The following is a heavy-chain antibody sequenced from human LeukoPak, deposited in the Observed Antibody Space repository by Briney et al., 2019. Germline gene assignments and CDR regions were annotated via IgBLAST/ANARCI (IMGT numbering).Heavy chain of an antibody. CDR1: GGSISSGSYY. D-gene: IGHD3-3*01. CDR3: SRDWSGSYFDC. CDR2: IYTSGST. Sequence: PSETLSLTCTVSGGSISSGSYYWNWIRQPAGKGLECIGRIYTSGSTNYNPSLKGRVTISVDTSKNQFSLKLSSVTAADTAVYYCSRDWSGSYFDCWGQGTLVTVSS. J-gene: IGHJ4*02. V-gene: IGHV4-61*02.